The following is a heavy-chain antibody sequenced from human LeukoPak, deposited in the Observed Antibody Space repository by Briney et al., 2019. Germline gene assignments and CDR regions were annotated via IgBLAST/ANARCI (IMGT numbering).Heavy chain of an antibody. Sequence: SWGSLRLSCAASGFTFSSYVMSWVRQAPGKGLEWVSAISASGGSTWYADSVKGRFTFSRDNSKNTLYLQMNSLRAEDTAVYYCAKYVSALGAPYALDVWVERPTVTVSS. D-gene: IGHD7-27*01. CDR3: AKYVSALGAPYALDV. V-gene: IGHV3-23*01. CDR1: GFTFSSYV. J-gene: IGHJ6*01. CDR2: ISASGGST.